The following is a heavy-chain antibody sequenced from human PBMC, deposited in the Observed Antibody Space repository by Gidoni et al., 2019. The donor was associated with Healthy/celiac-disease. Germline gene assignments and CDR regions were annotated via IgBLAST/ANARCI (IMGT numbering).Heavy chain of an antibody. CDR3: ARKEPDSSGYYVDAFDI. CDR2: IWYDGSNK. CDR1: GFTFRSYG. V-gene: IGHV3-33*01. J-gene: IGHJ3*02. Sequence: QVQLVESGGGLVQPGRSLRLSCAASGFTFRSYGMHWVRQAPGKGLEWVAVIWYDGSNKYYADSVKGRFTISRDNSKNTLYLQMNSLRAEDTAVYYCARKEPDSSGYYVDAFDIWGQGTMVTVSS. D-gene: IGHD3-22*01.